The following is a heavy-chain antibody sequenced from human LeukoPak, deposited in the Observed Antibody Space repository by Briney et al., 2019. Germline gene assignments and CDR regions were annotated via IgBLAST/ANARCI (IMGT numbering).Heavy chain of an antibody. V-gene: IGHV4-59*08. CDR1: GGSFTSYY. J-gene: IGHJ5*02. Sequence: PSETLSLTCTVSGGSFTSYYWTWIRQPPGKGLEWIGYIYYSGSTNYNPSLKSRVTISVDTSKNQFSLKLSSVTAADTAMYYCARVGWTQLKFVFDPWGPGTLVSVSS. CDR2: IYYSGST. CDR3: ARVGWTQLKFVFDP. D-gene: IGHD1-1*01.